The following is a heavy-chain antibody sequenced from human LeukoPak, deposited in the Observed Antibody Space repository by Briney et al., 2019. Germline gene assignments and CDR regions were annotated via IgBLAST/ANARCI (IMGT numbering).Heavy chain of an antibody. CDR1: GGSLSSGGYY. J-gene: IGHJ1*01. CDR2: IYYSGST. Sequence: PSETLSLTCTVSGGSLSSGGYYWSWIRQHPGKGLEWIGYIYYSGSTFYNPSLKSRVTISVDTSKNQFSLKLSSVTAADTAVYYCARGPYYYDSSGYYYPEYFQHWGQGTLVTVSS. CDR3: ARGPYYYDSSGYYYPEYFQH. D-gene: IGHD3-22*01. V-gene: IGHV4-31*03.